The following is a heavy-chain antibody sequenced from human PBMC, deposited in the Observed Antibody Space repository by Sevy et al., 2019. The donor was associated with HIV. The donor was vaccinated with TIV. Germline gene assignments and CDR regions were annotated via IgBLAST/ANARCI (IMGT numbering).Heavy chain of an antibody. J-gene: IGHJ6*02. V-gene: IGHV3-9*01. CDR1: GFTFDDYA. CDR3: AKDLSSGWLYYYYYGMDV. D-gene: IGHD6-19*01. Sequence: SLRLSCAASGFTFDDYAMHWVRQAPGKGLEWVSGISWNSGSIGYADSVKGRFTISRDNAKNSLYLQMNSLRAEDTALYYCAKDLSSGWLYYYYYGMDVWSQGTTVTVSS. CDR2: ISWNSGSI.